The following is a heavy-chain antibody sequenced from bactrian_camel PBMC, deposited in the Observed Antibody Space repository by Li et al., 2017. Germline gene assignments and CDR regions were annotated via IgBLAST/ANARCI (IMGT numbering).Heavy chain of an antibody. Sequence: HVQLVESGGGSVQAGGSLRLSCAASGYGSSGNCMGWYRQAPGSQCELVAGILSDGTVYYADFVKGRFTYTQDNAKRTVTLQMTKLEPEDTAVYYCAADIMIRGRGACGGQGTQVTVS. J-gene: IGHJ4*01. CDR1: GYGSSGNC. D-gene: IGHD1*01. CDR2: ILSDGTV. V-gene: IGHV3S53*01. CDR3: AADIMIRGRGAC.